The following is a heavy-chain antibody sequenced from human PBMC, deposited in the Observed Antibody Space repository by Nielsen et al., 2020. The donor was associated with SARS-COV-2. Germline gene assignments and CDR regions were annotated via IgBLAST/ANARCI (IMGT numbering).Heavy chain of an antibody. CDR1: GYSFTSYW. CDR3: ARVINEDDILFPNWFDP. V-gene: IGHV5-51*01. J-gene: IGHJ5*02. CDR2: IYPGDSDT. D-gene: IGHD3-9*01. Sequence: GESLKISCKGSGYSFTSYWIGWVRQMPGKGLEWMGIIYPGDSDTRYSPSFQGQVTISADKSISTAYLQWSSLKASDTAMYYCARVINEDDILFPNWFDPWGQGTLVTVSS.